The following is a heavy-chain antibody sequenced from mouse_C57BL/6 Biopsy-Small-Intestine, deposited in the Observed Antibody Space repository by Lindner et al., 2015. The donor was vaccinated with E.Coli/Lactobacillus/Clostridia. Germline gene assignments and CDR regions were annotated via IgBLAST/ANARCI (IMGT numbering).Heavy chain of an antibody. Sequence: VQLQESGAELAKPGASVILSCKASGYTFTNYWIHWVKQRPGQGLEWIGNINPSNGYSQYSQNFKDKATLTTDKSSSTAYMQLSSLTNEDSAVYYCARSPDGYYIDWFAYWGQGTLVTVSA. CDR2: INPSNGYS. CDR3: ARSPDGYYIDWFAY. CDR1: GYTFTNYW. V-gene: IGHV1-7*01. D-gene: IGHD2-3*01. J-gene: IGHJ3*01.